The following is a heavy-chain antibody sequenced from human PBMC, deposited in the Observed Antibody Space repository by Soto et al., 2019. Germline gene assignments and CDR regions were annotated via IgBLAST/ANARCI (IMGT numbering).Heavy chain of an antibody. V-gene: IGHV3-23*01. Sequence: EVQLLESGGGLVQPGGSLRLSCAASGFTFSSYAMRWVRQAPVKGLEWVSAISGSGGSTYYADYVKGRFTISRDNSKNTLYLQMNSLRAEDAAVYDCARRGSGSYYEYCGQGTLVTVSS. J-gene: IGHJ4*02. CDR2: ISGSGGST. CDR1: GFTFSSYA. D-gene: IGHD1-26*01. CDR3: ARRGSGSYYEY.